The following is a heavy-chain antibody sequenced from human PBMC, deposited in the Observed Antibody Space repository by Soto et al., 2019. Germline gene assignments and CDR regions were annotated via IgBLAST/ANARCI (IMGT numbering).Heavy chain of an antibody. J-gene: IGHJ6*02. Sequence: SETLSLTCAVYGGSFSGYYWSWIRQPPGKGLEWIGEINHSGSTNYNPSLKSRVTISVDTSKNQFSLKLSSVTAADTAVYYCARGRYFDWYRSSSDMDVCGQGTTLTVSS. CDR3: ARGRYFDWYRSSSDMDV. V-gene: IGHV4-34*01. D-gene: IGHD3-9*01. CDR2: INHSGST. CDR1: GGSFSGYY.